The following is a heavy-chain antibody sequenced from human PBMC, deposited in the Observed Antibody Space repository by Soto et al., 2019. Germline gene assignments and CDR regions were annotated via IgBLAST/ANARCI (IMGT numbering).Heavy chain of an antibody. CDR3: ARQVRGVIPNGMDV. V-gene: IGHV4-39*01. D-gene: IGHD3-10*01. CDR1: GGSISSSSYY. J-gene: IGHJ6*02. Sequence: SETLSLTCTVSGGSISSSSYYWGWIRQPPGKGLEWIGSIYYSGSTYYNPSLKSRVTISVDTSKNQFSLKLSSVTAADTAVYYCARQVRGVIPNGMDVWGQGTTVTVSS. CDR2: IYYSGST.